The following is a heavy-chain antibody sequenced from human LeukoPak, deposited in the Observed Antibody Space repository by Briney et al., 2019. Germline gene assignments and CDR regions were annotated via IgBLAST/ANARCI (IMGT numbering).Heavy chain of an antibody. V-gene: IGHV3-11*01. Sequence: GGSLRLSCAASGFTFSDYYMSWIRQAPGKGLEWVSYISSSGSTIYYADSVKGRLTISRDNAKNSLYLQMNSLRAEDTAVYYCARVRIAVAGTTADYFDYWGQGTLVTVSS. D-gene: IGHD6-19*01. CDR1: GFTFSDYY. J-gene: IGHJ4*02. CDR2: ISSSGSTI. CDR3: ARVRIAVAGTTADYFDY.